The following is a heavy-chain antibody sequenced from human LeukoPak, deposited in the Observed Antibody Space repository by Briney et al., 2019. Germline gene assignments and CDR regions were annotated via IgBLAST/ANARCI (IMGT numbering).Heavy chain of an antibody. J-gene: IGHJ4*02. CDR3: ARRGCSSTSCYFFDY. CDR1: SGSISSSSYY. Sequence: PSGTLSLTCTVSSGSISSSSYYWSWIRQPPGKGLEWIGEINHSGSTNYNPSLKSRVTISVDTSKNQFSLKLSSVTAADTAVYYCARRGCSSTSCYFFDYWGQGTLVTVSS. CDR2: INHSGST. V-gene: IGHV4-39*07. D-gene: IGHD2-2*01.